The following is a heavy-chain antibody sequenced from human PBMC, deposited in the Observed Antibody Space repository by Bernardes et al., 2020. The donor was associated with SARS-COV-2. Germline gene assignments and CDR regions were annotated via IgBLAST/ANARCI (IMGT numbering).Heavy chain of an antibody. CDR2: IYYSGTT. CDR1: GGSISTYY. Sequence: SETLSLTCTVSGGSISTYYWSWIRQPPGQGLEWIGYIYYSGTTDYNPSLKSRVTISVDASKNQFSLKLSSVTAADTAVYYCARVPSGWHHYFDYWGQGTLVTVSS. V-gene: IGHV4-59*01. D-gene: IGHD6-19*01. CDR3: ARVPSGWHHYFDY. J-gene: IGHJ4*02.